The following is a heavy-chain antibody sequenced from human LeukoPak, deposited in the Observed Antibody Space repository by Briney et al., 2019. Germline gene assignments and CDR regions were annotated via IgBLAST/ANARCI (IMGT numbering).Heavy chain of an antibody. V-gene: IGHV3-49*04. CDR3: TRGRIAVAETHGDFDY. D-gene: IGHD6-19*01. CDR2: IRSKAYGGTT. J-gene: IGHJ4*02. Sequence: GSLRLSCTASGFTFGDYAMSWVRQAPGKGLEWVGFIRSKAYGGTTEYAASVKGRFTISRDDSKSIAYLQMNSLKTEDTAVYYCTRGRIAVAETHGDFDYWAREPWSPSPQ. CDR1: GFTFGDYA.